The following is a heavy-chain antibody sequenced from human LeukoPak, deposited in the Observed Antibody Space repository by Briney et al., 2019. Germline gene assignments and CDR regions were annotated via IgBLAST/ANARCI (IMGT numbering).Heavy chain of an antibody. CDR2: ISAYNGNT. V-gene: IGHV1-18*04. CDR1: GYTFTGYY. D-gene: IGHD3-10*01. Sequence: ASVKVSCKASGYTFTGYYMHWVRQAPGQGLEWMGWISAYNGNTNYAQKLQGRVTMTTDTSTSTAYMELRSLRSDDTAVYYCARDSGEFPSRNFDYWGQGTLVTVSS. CDR3: ARDSGEFPSRNFDY. J-gene: IGHJ4*02.